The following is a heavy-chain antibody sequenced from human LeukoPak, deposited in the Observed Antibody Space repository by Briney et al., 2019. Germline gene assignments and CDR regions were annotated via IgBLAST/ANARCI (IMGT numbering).Heavy chain of an antibody. V-gene: IGHV4-39*01. CDR2: IYYSGST. J-gene: IGHJ4*02. D-gene: IGHD5-12*01. Sequence: SETLSLTXTVSGGSISSSSYYWGWIRQPPGKGLEWIGSIYYSGSTYYNPSLKSRVTISVDTSKNQFSLKLSSVTAADTAVYYCARHKDWWLRYFDYWGQGTLVTVSS. CDR1: GGSISSSSYY. CDR3: ARHKDWWLRYFDY.